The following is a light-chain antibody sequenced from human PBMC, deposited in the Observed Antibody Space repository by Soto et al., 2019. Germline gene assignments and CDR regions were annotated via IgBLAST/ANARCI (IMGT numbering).Light chain of an antibody. CDR3: QPYNSYSPWT. CDR1: QDISNY. Sequence: DIQITQSPSSLSANIGDRVTITCQASQDISNYLNWYQQKPGKAPKLLIYKASSLQSGVPSRFSGSGSGTEFTLTISSLQPDDFATYYCQPYNSYSPWTSGQGIKVVI. V-gene: IGKV1-5*03. CDR2: KAS. J-gene: IGKJ1*01.